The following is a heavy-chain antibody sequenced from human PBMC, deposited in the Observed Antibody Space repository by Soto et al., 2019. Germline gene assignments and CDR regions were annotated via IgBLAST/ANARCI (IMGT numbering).Heavy chain of an antibody. V-gene: IGHV4-61*08. Sequence: SETLSLTCTVSGAALSGGVYFYTWVRQPPGKGLEWLGYIYYSGVTNYNPSLKSRVTISLDKSKSQCSLRLISVTAADTAVYYCTREQSDDNYCEPWGEGTLGTVSA. J-gene: IGHJ5*02. CDR1: GAALSGGVYF. CDR2: IYYSGVT. D-gene: IGHD6-19*01. CDR3: TREQSDDNYCEP.